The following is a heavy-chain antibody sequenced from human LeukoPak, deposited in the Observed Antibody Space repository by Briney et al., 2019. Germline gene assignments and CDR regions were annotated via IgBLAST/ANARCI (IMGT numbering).Heavy chain of an antibody. V-gene: IGHV3-43*02. J-gene: IGHJ4*02. CDR1: GLPIGDFA. Sequence: GGSLRLPCVASGLPIGDFAMHWVRQAPGQGLEWVSLISGDGVSTFFTDSVKGRFSISRDNSKNSLFLEMSSLRTEDTAMYYCARESGKFDYWGQGTLVAVSS. CDR3: ARESGKFDY. CDR2: ISGDGVST.